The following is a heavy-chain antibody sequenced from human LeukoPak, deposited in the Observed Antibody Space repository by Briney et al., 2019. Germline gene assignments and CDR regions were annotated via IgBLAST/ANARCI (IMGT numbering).Heavy chain of an antibody. Sequence: GGSLRLSCAASGFTFSSYGMHWARHAPGKGLKGLADIWYDGSNKYYADSEKGRFTISRDNHKHTLYAQMNTQRAEDMAVYYCARDVCTSASCYFDYWGQGALVTVSS. D-gene: IGHD2-2*01. CDR3: ARDVCTSASCYFDY. CDR1: GFTFSSYG. J-gene: IGHJ4*02. V-gene: IGHV3-33*01. CDR2: IWYDGSNK.